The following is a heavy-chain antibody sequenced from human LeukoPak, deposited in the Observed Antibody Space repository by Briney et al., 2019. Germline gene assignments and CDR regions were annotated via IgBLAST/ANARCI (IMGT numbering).Heavy chain of an antibody. V-gene: IGHV4-31*03. CDR1: GGSISSGGYY. CDR3: ARVPTLDIVAQYAFDI. D-gene: IGHD5-12*01. Sequence: NASETLSLTCTVSGGSISSGGYYWSWIRQHPGKGLEWIGYIYYSGSTYYNPSLKSRVTISVDTSKNQFSLKLSSVTAADTAVYYCARVPTLDIVAQYAFDIWGQGTMVTVSS. J-gene: IGHJ3*02. CDR2: IYYSGST.